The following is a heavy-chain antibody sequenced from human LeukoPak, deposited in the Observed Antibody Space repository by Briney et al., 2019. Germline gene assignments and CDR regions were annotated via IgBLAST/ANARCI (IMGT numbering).Heavy chain of an antibody. D-gene: IGHD2-2*01. J-gene: IGHJ4*02. Sequence: SETLSLTCTVSGGSLSSSSYYWGWIRQPPGKGLEWIGSIYYSGSTYYNPSLKSRVTISVDTSKSKFSLKLSSVTAADTAVYYCASQTGVVVPAAMRGVFDYWGQGTVVTVSS. CDR2: IYYSGST. CDR1: GGSLSSSSYY. V-gene: IGHV4-39*01. CDR3: ASQTGVVVPAAMRGVFDY.